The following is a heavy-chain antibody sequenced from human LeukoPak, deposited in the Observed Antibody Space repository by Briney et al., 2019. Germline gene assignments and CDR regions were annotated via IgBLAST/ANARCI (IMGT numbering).Heavy chain of an antibody. Sequence: GGSLRLSCAASGFAIRDYVMSWVRQAPGKGLEWVSYIDPSGTALYYADSVKGRFTVSRDNGKNSLSLQLRSLRAEDTALYYCARAAYNWNWGQGTLVTVSS. CDR1: GFAIRDYV. V-gene: IGHV3-11*01. J-gene: IGHJ4*02. CDR2: IDPSGTAL. CDR3: ARAAYNWN. D-gene: IGHD1-20*01.